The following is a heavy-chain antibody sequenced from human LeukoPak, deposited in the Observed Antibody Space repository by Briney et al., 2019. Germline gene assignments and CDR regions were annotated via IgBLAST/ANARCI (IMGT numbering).Heavy chain of an antibody. Sequence: KPGGSLRLSCAASGFTFSNAWMSWVRQAPGKGLEWVGRIKSKTDGGTTDYAAPVKGRFTISRDDSKNTLYLQMNSLKTEDTAVYYCTTRYYDFSSGLGYWGQGTLVTVSS. CDR2: IKSKTDGGTT. D-gene: IGHD3-3*01. CDR3: TTRYYDFSSGLGY. V-gene: IGHV3-15*01. CDR1: GFTFSNAW. J-gene: IGHJ4*02.